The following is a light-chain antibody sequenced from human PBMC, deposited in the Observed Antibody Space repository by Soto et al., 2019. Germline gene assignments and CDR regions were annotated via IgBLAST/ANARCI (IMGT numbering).Light chain of an antibody. CDR2: EVS. Sequence: QSVQTQPASVSWSPGQAITISCTGTSSDVGGYNYVSWYQQHPGKAPKLMIYEVSNRPSGVSNRFSGSKSGNTASLTISGLQAEEEADYYCSSYTSSSHYVFGTGTKVTXL. CDR1: SSDVGGYNY. V-gene: IGLV2-14*01. CDR3: SSYTSSSHYV. J-gene: IGLJ1*01.